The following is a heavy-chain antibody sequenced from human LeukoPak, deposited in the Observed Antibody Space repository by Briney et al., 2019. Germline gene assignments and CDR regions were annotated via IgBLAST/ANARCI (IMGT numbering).Heavy chain of an antibody. J-gene: IGHJ3*02. CDR1: GYTFTGYY. D-gene: IGHD3-22*01. Sequence: EASVKVSCRASGYTFTGYYMLWVRRPPGQGPQGMGRINPNSGGTNYERKFQGRVTMTRDTSIRTAYMELSRLRSDDTAVYYCARGHYDSSGYYYDGGFDIWGQGTMVTVSS. CDR2: INPNSGGT. V-gene: IGHV1-2*06. CDR3: ARGHYDSSGYYYDGGFDI.